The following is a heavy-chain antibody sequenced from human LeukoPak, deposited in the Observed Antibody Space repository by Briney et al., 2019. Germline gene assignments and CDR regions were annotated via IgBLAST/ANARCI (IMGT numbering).Heavy chain of an antibody. V-gene: IGHV1-8*01. CDR1: GYTFTSYD. J-gene: IGHJ4*02. D-gene: IGHD2-15*01. CDR3: ARGLGCSGGSCYNY. Sequence: ATVNVSCKASGYTFTSYDINWVRQATGQGLEWMGWMNPNSGNTGYAQKFQGRVTMTRNTSISTAYMELSSLRSEDTAVYNCARGLGCSGGSCYNYWGQGTLVTVSS. CDR2: MNPNSGNT.